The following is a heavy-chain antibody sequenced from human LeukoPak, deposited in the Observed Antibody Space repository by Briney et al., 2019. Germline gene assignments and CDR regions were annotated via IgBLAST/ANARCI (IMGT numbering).Heavy chain of an antibody. CDR1: GYTFTSYA. CDR2: INTNTGNP. Sequence: GASVKVSCKASGYTFTSYAMNWVRQAPGQGLEWMGWINTNTGNPTYAQGFTGRFVFSLDTSVSTAYLQISSLKAEDTAVYYCARDARQQLVERFDYWGQGTLVTVSS. D-gene: IGHD6-13*01. V-gene: IGHV7-4-1*02. J-gene: IGHJ4*02. CDR3: ARDARQQLVERFDY.